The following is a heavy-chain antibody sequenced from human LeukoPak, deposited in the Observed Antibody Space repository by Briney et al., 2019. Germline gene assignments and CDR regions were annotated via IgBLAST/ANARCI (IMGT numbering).Heavy chain of an antibody. CDR1: DGSINSGSHY. Sequence: PSQTLSLTCTVSDGSINSGSHYWSWIRQPAGKGLEWIGRIYNSGSANYNPSLKSRVTISVDTSKNQFSLKLNSGTAADTAVYYCARAYSPLDYFDYWGQGTLVTVSS. CDR2: IYNSGSA. D-gene: IGHD5-12*01. CDR3: ARAYSPLDYFDY. V-gene: IGHV4-61*02. J-gene: IGHJ4*02.